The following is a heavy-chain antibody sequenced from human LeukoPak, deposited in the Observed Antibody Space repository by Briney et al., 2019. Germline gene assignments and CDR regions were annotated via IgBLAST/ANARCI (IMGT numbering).Heavy chain of an antibody. D-gene: IGHD6-19*01. CDR2: IFYNEGT. V-gene: IGHV4-59*12. CDR3: AREAVYYYYMDV. J-gene: IGHJ6*03. Sequence: SETLSLTCTVSSGSFRTYYWSWIRQPPGKGLEWIGYIFYNEGTSYNPSLKSRVTISVDTSNNQLSLKLSSVTAADTAVYYCAREAVYYYYMDVWGKGTTVTVSS. CDR1: SGSFRTYY.